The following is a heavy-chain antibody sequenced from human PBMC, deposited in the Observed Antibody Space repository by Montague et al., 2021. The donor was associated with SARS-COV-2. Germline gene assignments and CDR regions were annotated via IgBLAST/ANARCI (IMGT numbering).Heavy chain of an antibody. D-gene: IGHD1-20*01. J-gene: IGHJ6*02. V-gene: IGHV4-39*01. CDR3: ARRVTGTTVHYYYYGMDV. CDR2: FNISGSP. Sequence: SETLSLTCTVSGGSISSSSYYWGWIRQPQGRGLKWLGGFNISGSPYSNRSSKVQVTLPVDTSKNQSSLKRSPVTAAATAVYYCARRVTGTTVHYYYYGMDVWGQGTTVTVSS. CDR1: GGSISSSSYY.